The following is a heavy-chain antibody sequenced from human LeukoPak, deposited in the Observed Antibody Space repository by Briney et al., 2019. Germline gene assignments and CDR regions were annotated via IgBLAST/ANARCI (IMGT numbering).Heavy chain of an antibody. J-gene: IGHJ4*02. V-gene: IGHV3-7*01. CDR3: ARISCCRSSCYEVYDY. D-gene: IGHD2-15*01. Sequence: PGGSLRLSCAASGFTFSDYWMTWVRQAPGKGLEWVANIRQDGSEKYHVDSVKGRFTISRDNAKNSVYLQMNSLRAEDTAVYYCARISCCRSSCYEVYDYWGQGSLVTVSS. CDR1: GFTFSDYW. CDR2: IRQDGSEK.